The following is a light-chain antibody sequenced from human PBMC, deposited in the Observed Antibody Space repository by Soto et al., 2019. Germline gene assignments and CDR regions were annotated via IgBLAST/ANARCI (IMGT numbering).Light chain of an antibody. CDR1: QDISNY. CDR3: QQYEDLPLT. CDR2: DAS. J-gene: IGKJ4*01. V-gene: IGKV1-33*01. Sequence: DLQMTQSPSSLSASVGDRVTITCQARQDISNYLNWYQQKPGKAPKLLIFDASNVETGVPSRFSGSGSGTDFTFTIHSLQPEDAATYYCQQYEDLPLTFGGGTKVGIK.